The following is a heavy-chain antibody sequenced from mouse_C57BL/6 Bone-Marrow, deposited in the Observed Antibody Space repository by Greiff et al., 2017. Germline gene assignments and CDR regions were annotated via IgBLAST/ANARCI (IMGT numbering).Heavy chain of an antibody. V-gene: IGHV1-15*01. CDR1: GYTFTDYE. Sequence: VQLQQSGAELVRPGASVTLSCKASGYTFTDYEMHWVKQTPVHGLEWIGAIDPETGGTAYNQKFKGKAILTADKSSSTAYMELCSLPSDDSAVYYCASPIYSGYMAWFAYWGQGTLVTVSA. D-gene: IGHD2-2*01. J-gene: IGHJ3*01. CDR2: IDPETGGT. CDR3: ASPIYSGYMAWFAY.